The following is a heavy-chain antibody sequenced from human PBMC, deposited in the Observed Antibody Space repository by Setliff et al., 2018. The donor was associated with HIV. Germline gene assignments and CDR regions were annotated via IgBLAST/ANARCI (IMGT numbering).Heavy chain of an antibody. CDR1: GGPLSGRY. CDR3: VKSSSWSSRLNF. CDR2: TSHSGKT. V-gene: IGHV4-34*01. D-gene: IGHD2-2*01. Sequence: SETLSLTCAVYGGPLSGRYWSWIRQPPGQGLEWIGETSHSGKTNYNPSLKSRVTISVDTSKNQFSLKLTSVTAADTAVYYCVKSSSWSSRLNFWGPGMLVTVSS. J-gene: IGHJ4*02.